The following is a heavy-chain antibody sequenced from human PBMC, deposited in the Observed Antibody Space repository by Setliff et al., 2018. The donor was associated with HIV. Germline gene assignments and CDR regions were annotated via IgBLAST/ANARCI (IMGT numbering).Heavy chain of an antibody. V-gene: IGHV3-30*02. D-gene: IGHD1-1*01. J-gene: IGHJ4*02. CDR2: ILHDGSDK. Sequence: GGSLRLSCVASGFTFSSYGMHWVRQAPGKGLEWVAFILHDGSDKDCSDSVKGRFTISRDNSKNTLYLQMNSLTVEDTAVYYCARVGSAWNVDNWGQGTLVTVSS. CDR3: ARVGSAWNVDN. CDR1: GFTFSSYG.